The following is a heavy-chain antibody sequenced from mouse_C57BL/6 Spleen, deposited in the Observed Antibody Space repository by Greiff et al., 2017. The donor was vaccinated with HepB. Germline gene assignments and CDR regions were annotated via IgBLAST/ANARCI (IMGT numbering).Heavy chain of an antibody. Sequence: VQLQQPGAELVKPGASVKMSCKASGYTFTSYWITWVKQRPGQGLEWIGDIYPGSGSTNYNEKFKSKATLTVDTSSSTAYMQLSSLTSEDSAVYYCARALCATVVVGDYWGQGTTLTVSS. V-gene: IGHV1-55*01. CDR1: GYTFTSYW. CDR3: ARALCATVVVGDY. J-gene: IGHJ2*01. D-gene: IGHD1-1*01. CDR2: IYPGSGST.